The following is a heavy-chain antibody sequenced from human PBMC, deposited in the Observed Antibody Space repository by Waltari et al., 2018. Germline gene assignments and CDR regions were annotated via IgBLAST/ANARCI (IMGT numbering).Heavy chain of an antibody. J-gene: IGHJ4*02. CDR2: IVADSARL. CDR1: GLPFSGYV. CDR3: ARGSSTGRPYYFDY. V-gene: IGHV3-23*01. Sequence: EVQLLGSGGGLVQPGGSLRLSCAASGLPFSGYVMSWVRQAPGKGLMWFAIIVADSARLYYGDSVKGRFTISRDNSRNTRYLQMDSLRAEDTAIYYCARGSSTGRPYYFDYWGQGTLVTVSS.